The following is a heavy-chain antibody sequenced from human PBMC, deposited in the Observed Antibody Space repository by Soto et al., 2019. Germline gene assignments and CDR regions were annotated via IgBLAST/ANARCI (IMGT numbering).Heavy chain of an antibody. J-gene: IGHJ5*02. V-gene: IGHV1-3*01. CDR3: ARGGYCSSTSCYIGQYNWFDT. CDR1: GYAFTSYA. Sequence: ASVKVSCKASGYAFTSYAMHLVRQAPGQRLEWMXXXXAGNXNXXXXXXFQGRVTITRDTSASTAYMELSSLRSEDTAVYYCARGGYCSSTSCYIGQYNWFDTWGQGT. D-gene: IGHD2-2*02. CDR2: XXAGNXNX.